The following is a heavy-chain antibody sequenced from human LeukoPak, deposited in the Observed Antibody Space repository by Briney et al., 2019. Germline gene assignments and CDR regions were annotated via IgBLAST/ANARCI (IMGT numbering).Heavy chain of an antibody. CDR1: GYTFISCG. D-gene: IGHD2-8*01. Sequence: ASVKVSCKASGYTFISCGISWLRQAPGQGLEWMGWITTSNGNTNYAQKFQDKFTMTSDTSTSTAYMELRSLRSDDTAVYYCGRVINGFIDYWGQGTLVTVSS. CDR2: ITTSNGNT. J-gene: IGHJ4*02. CDR3: GRVINGFIDY. V-gene: IGHV1-18*01.